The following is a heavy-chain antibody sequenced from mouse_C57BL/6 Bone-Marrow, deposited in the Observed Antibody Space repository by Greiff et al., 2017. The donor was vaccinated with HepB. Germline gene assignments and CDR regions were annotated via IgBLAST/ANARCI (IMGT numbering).Heavy chain of an antibody. J-gene: IGHJ1*03. V-gene: IGHV1-53*01. CDR1: GYTFTSYW. Sequence: QVQLKQPGTELVKPGASVKLSCKASGYTFTSYWMHWVKQRPGQGLEWIGNINPSNGGTNYNEKFKSKATLTVDKSSSTAYMQLSSLTSEDSAVYDCARCYGSRYWYFDVWGTGTTVTVSS. D-gene: IGHD1-1*01. CDR3: ARCYGSRYWYFDV. CDR2: INPSNGGT.